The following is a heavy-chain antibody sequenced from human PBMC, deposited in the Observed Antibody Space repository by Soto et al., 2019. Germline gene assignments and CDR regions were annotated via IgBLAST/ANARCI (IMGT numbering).Heavy chain of an antibody. Sequence: QVQLVESGGGVVQPGRSLRLSCAASGFTFSSYGMHWVRQAPGKGLEWVAVIWYDGSNKYYADSVKGRFTISRDNSKNTRYVQMNSLRAYETAVYYCAIEGGGRGHYYFDYRGQGTMVTVSS. D-gene: IGHD3-16*01. CDR3: AIEGGGRGHYYFDY. CDR1: GFTFSSYG. V-gene: IGHV3-33*01. CDR2: IWYDGSNK. J-gene: IGHJ4*02.